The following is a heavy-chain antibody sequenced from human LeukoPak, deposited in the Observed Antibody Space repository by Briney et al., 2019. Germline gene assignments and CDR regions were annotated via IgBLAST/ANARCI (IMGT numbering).Heavy chain of an antibody. CDR3: TTDHLYDTTLIFDY. CDR1: GFTFSHAW. CDR2: IKSKTDGGTT. D-gene: IGHD2-15*01. Sequence: GGSLRLSCAASGFTFSHAWMSWVRQAPGKGLEWVGRIKSKTDGGTTDYAAPVKGRFTISRDDSKDTLYLQMNSLKTEDTAVYYCTTDHLYDTTLIFDYWGQGTLVTVSS. V-gene: IGHV3-15*01. J-gene: IGHJ4*02.